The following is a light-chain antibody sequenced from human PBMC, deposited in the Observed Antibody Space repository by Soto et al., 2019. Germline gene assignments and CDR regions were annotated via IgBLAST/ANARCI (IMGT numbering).Light chain of an antibody. CDR1: HSISSW. CDR3: QQASGLPFK. Sequence: DIQMTQSPSSVSASVGDRVTITCRASHSISSWLAWYQQKPGKAPNLLSYAASRLQSGVTSRFSGTGSATDFPFTLTGMPPAAVATYFCQQASGLPFKFGPAPNVD. V-gene: IGKV1-12*01. CDR2: AAS. J-gene: IGKJ3*01.